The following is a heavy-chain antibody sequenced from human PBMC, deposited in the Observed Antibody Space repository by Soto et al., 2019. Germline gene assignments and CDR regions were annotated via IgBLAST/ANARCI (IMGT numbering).Heavy chain of an antibody. CDR3: AKCFEVGATRDYDY. CDR1: GFTFSSYS. V-gene: IGHV3-21*01. D-gene: IGHD3-3*01. CDR2: ISSSSSYI. J-gene: IGHJ4*02. Sequence: PGGSLRLSCAASGFTFSSYSMNWVRQAPGKGLEWVSSISSSSSYIYYADSVKGRFTISRDNAKNSLYLQMNSLRAEDTAVYYCAKCFEVGATRDYDYWGQGMLVTVSS.